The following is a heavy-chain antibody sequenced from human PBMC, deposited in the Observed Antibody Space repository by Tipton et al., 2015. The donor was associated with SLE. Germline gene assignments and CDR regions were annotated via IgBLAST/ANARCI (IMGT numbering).Heavy chain of an antibody. CDR2: IYYSGST. J-gene: IGHJ4*02. Sequence: TLSLTCTVSGGSISSYYWSWIRQPPGKGLEWIGYIYYSGSTNYNPSLKSRVTISVDTSKNQFSLKLSSVTAADTAVYYCAREEYSSCWLAYWGQGTLVTVSS. CDR1: GGSISSYY. D-gene: IGHD6-19*01. V-gene: IGHV4-59*01. CDR3: AREEYSSCWLAY.